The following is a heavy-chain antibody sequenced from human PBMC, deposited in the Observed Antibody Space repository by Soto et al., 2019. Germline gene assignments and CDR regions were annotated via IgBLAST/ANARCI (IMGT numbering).Heavy chain of an antibody. CDR1: GYTFTSYG. J-gene: IGHJ5*02. CDR2: ISAYNGNT. D-gene: IGHD3-9*01. Sequence: ASVTVSCKASGYTFTSYGISWVRQAPGQGLEWTGWISAYNGNTNYAQKLQGRVTMTTDTSTSTAYMELRSLRSDDTAVYYCARDNLLYYVILTGFGVDPWGQGTLVTVSS. CDR3: ARDNLLYYVILTGFGVDP. V-gene: IGHV1-18*01.